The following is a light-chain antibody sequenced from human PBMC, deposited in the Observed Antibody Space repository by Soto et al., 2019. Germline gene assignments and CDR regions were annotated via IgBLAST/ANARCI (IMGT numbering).Light chain of an antibody. J-gene: IGKJ5*01. CDR2: DAS. CDR1: QSIASY. CDR3: QQRSDWPIT. V-gene: IGKV3-11*01. Sequence: EIVLTQSPATLSLSPGERATLSCRASQSIASYLAWYQHKPGQAPRLLFYDASKRATGIPARFSGSGSGTDFTLTISSLEPEDFAVYNCQQRSDWPITFGQGTRLEIK.